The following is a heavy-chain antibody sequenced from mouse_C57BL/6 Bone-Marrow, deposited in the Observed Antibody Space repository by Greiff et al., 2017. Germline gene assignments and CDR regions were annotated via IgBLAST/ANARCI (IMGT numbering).Heavy chain of an antibody. CDR3: ARHGNYFDY. CDR2: ISSGGSYT. CDR1: GFTFSSYG. Sequence: DVKLVESGGDLVKPGGSLKLSCAASGFTFSSYGMSWVRQTPDKRLEWVATISSGGSYTYYPDSVKGRFTISRDNAKNTLYLQMSSLKSEDTAMYYCARHGNYFDYWGRGTTLTVSS. J-gene: IGHJ2*01. V-gene: IGHV5-6*02.